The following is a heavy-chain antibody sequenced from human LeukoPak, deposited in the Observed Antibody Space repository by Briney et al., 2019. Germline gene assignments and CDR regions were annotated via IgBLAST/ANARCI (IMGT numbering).Heavy chain of an antibody. CDR3: TTVGSSRYYYYFDY. D-gene: IGHD3-22*01. V-gene: IGHV3-15*01. CDR2: IKSKTDGATT. J-gene: IGHJ4*02. CDR1: GFTFNHAW. Sequence: GGSLRLSCAASGFTFNHAWMNWARQAPGKGLEWVGRIKSKTDGATTEYAAPVKGRFTISRDDSKNTLYLQMNSLKTEDTAVYYCTTVGSSRYYYYFDYWGQGSLVTVSS.